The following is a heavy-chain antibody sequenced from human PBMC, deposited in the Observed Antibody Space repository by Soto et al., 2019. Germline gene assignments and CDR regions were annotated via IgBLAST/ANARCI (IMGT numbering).Heavy chain of an antibody. V-gene: IGHV4-59*01. CDR2: IYYSGST. J-gene: IGHJ5*02. CDR3: SRAVNIVGTAPLLDP. Sequence: SETLSLTCTVSGGSISSYYWSWIRQPPGKGLEWIGYIYYSGSTNYNPSLKSRVTISVDTSKNQFSLKLSSVTAADTGVYYCSRAVNIVGTAPLLDPWGQGTLVTVSS. D-gene: IGHD5-12*01. CDR1: GGSISSYY.